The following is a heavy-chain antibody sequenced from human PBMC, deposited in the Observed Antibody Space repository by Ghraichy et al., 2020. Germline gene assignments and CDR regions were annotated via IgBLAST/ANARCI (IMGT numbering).Heavy chain of an antibody. V-gene: IGHV4-30-2*01. Sequence: PLSLTCAVSGGSISSGGYSWSWIRQPPGKGLEWIGYIYHSGSTYYNPSLKSRVTISVDRSKKQSSLKLSSVTAADTAVYYCARSSRGDCSSTRCDNEENWVDPWCQGTLVAVSS. CDR1: GGSISSGGYS. CDR3: ARSSRGDCSSTRCDNEENWVDP. J-gene: IGHJ5*02. CDR2: IYHSGST. D-gene: IGHD2-2*02.